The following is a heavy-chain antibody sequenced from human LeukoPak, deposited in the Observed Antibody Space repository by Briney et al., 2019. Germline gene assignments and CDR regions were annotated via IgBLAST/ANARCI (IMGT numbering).Heavy chain of an antibody. D-gene: IGHD6-13*01. Sequence: ASVNVSCKASGYTFTSYYMLWVRQAPGQGLEWMGIINPSGGSTSYAQKFQGRVTMTRDTSTSTVYMELSSLRSEDTAVYYCAREYQQLFGMDVWGQGTTVTVSS. CDR3: AREYQQLFGMDV. CDR2: INPSGGST. V-gene: IGHV1-46*01. J-gene: IGHJ6*02. CDR1: GYTFTSYY.